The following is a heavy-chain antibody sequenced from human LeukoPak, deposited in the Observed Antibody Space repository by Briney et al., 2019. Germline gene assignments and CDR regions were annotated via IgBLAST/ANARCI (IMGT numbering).Heavy chain of an antibody. V-gene: IGHV3-73*01. CDR1: GFTFSGST. Sequence: GGSLRLSCAVSGFTFSGSTIHWVRQASGRGLEWVGRIRSKTNDYATAYAASVRGRFTVSRDDSENTAYLQMNSLKTEDTAVYYCARDRPTYYYDSSGYNDAFDIWGQGTMVTVSS. CDR2: IRSKTNDYAT. J-gene: IGHJ3*02. D-gene: IGHD3-22*01. CDR3: ARDRPTYYYDSSGYNDAFDI.